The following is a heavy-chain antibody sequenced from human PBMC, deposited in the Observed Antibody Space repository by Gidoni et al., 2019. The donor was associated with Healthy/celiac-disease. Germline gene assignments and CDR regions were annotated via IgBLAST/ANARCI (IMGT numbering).Heavy chain of an antibody. D-gene: IGHD4-17*01. Sequence: EVQLVESGGGLVQHGGSLRLSYAASGFTLSSYEMHWVRQAPGKGLEWVSYISSSGSTIYYADSVKGRFTISRDNAKNSLYLQMNSLRAEDTAVYYCARDRDYGDYYGMDVWGQGTTVTVSS. V-gene: IGHV3-48*03. CDR2: ISSSGSTI. J-gene: IGHJ6*02. CDR3: ARDRDYGDYYGMDV. CDR1: GFTLSSYE.